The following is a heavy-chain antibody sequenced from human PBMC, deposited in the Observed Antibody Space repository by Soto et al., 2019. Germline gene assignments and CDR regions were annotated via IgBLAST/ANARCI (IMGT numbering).Heavy chain of an antibody. CDR1: GFTFSSYA. D-gene: IGHD3-22*01. V-gene: IGHV3-30-3*01. CDR2: ISYDGSNK. Sequence: QVQLVESGGGVVQPGRSLRLSCAASGFTFSSYAMHWVRQAPGKGLEWVAVISYDGSNKYYADSVKGRFTISRDNSKNTLYLQMNSLRAEDTAVYYCARDDSSGYYFDYWGQGTLVTVSS. CDR3: ARDDSSGYYFDY. J-gene: IGHJ4*02.